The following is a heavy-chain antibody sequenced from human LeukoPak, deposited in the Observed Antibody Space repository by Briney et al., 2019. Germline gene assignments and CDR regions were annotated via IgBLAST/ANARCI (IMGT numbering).Heavy chain of an antibody. Sequence: GESLKISCKGSGYSFATYWIGWVRQMPGKGLEWVGIIYPGDSDTRYSPSFQGQVSFSADKSISTAYLQWRSLKASDTAMYYCARGYSGYSTDYWGQGTLVTVSS. J-gene: IGHJ4*02. CDR1: GYSFATYW. D-gene: IGHD5-12*01. CDR3: ARGYSGYSTDY. CDR2: IYPGDSDT. V-gene: IGHV5-51*01.